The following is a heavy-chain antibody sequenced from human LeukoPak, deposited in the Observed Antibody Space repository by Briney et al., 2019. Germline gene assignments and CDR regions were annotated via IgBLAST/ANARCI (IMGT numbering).Heavy chain of an antibody. CDR1: GFTFSSYW. J-gene: IGHJ4*02. CDR3: ARDKGDDEGSKFDF. CDR2: IRQDGSEK. D-gene: IGHD5-24*01. Sequence: GGSLRLSCAASGFTFSSYWMSWVRQAPGKGLEWVANIRQDGSEKYYVDSVRGRYTISRDNAQNSLYLQMNSLRAEDTAVYYCARDKGDDEGSKFDFWGQGTLVTVSS. V-gene: IGHV3-7*03.